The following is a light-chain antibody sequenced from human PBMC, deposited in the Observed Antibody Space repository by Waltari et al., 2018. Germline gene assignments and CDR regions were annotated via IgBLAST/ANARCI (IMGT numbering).Light chain of an antibody. J-gene: IGLJ3*02. CDR1: DSTIGDNV. CDR2: RND. CDR3: ATWDDGLGGVWV. V-gene: IGLV1-44*01. Sequence: QSVLTQPPSASATPGHRVIISCSGSDSTIGDNVVTWYQPLPGTAPKPLIYRNDLRPSGVPDRFSASKSGTSASLAISGLQSEDEADYYCATWDDGLGGVWVFGGGTKVTVL.